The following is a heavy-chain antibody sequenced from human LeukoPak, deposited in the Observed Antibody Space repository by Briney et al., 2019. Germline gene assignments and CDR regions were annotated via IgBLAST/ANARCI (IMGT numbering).Heavy chain of an antibody. J-gene: IGHJ4*02. CDR3: ATPKGGSGSHRAPLEY. V-gene: IGHV3-7*01. CDR2: IKPDGSEK. Sequence: GGSLRLSCAASGFTFSSSWMSWVRQAPGKGLEWVTNIKPDGSEKYYVDSVKGRFTISRDNAKNSLFLQMNSLRAEDTALYYCATPKGGSGSHRAPLEYWGQGTLVTVST. D-gene: IGHD3-10*01. CDR1: GFTFSSSW.